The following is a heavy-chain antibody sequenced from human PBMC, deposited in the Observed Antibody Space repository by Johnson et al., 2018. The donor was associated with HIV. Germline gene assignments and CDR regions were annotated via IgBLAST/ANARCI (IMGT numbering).Heavy chain of an antibody. D-gene: IGHD3-10*01. V-gene: IGHV3-9*01. CDR3: ARDLPYYYGTGWDAFDI. Sequence: VQLVESGGGVVQPGGSLRLSCAASGFTFDDYAMHWVRQAPGKGLEWVSGISWNSGSIGYADSVKGRFTISRDNSKNTLYLQMNSLRAEDTAVYFCARDLPYYYGTGWDAFDIWGQGTVVTVSS. CDR2: ISWNSGSI. J-gene: IGHJ3*02. CDR1: GFTFDDYA.